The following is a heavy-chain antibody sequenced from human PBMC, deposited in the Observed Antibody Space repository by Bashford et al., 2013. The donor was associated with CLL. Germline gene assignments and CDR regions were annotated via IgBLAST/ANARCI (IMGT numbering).Heavy chain of an antibody. D-gene: IGHD3-16*01. CDR1: GFTFTNYY. CDR3: ARDSLASYAYWYMDV. CDR2: INAKTGDA. V-gene: IGHV1-2*06. J-gene: IGHJ4*02. Sequence: ASVKVSCKASGFTFTNYYMHWVRQAPGQGLEWMGRINAKTGDANYAQKFQGRVTVSRDTSINTAYMELSSLRSDDTAVYYCARDSLASYAYWYMDVWGQGTLVTVSS.